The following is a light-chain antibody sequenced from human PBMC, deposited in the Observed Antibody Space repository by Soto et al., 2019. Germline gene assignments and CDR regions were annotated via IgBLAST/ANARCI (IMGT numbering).Light chain of an antibody. CDR1: QSISNR. CDR2: DAS. CDR3: QQSYNGPFT. Sequence: GDRVTITCRASQSISNRLAWYQQKPGKAPKVLIYDASSLESGVPSRFSGSGSATEFILTITNLQPEDFATYYCQQSYNGPFTFGPGTKVDL. J-gene: IGKJ3*01. V-gene: IGKV1-5*01.